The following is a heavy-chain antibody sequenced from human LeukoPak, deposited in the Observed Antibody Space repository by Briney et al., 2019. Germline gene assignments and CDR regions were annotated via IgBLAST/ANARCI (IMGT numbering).Heavy chain of an antibody. V-gene: IGHV1-18*01. D-gene: IGHD3-3*01. CDR3: ARVTYDGVVIFHCYYYYYMDV. CDR2: ISAYNGNT. J-gene: IGHJ6*03. Sequence: ASVKVSCKASGYTFTSYGISWVRQAPGQGLEWMGWISAYNGNTNYAQKLQGRVTMTTDTSTSTAYMELRSLRSDDTAVYYCARVTYDGVVIFHCYYYYYMDVWGKGTTVTVSS. CDR1: GYTFTSYG.